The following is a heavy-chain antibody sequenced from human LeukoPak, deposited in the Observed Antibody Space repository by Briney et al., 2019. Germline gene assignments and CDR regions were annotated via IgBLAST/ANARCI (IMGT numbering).Heavy chain of an antibody. CDR2: IKSKTDGGTT. J-gene: IGHJ1*01. V-gene: IGHV3-15*01. CDR1: GFTFSNAW. Sequence: GGSLRLSCSASGFTFSNAWMSWVRQAPGKGLEWVGRIKSKTDGGTTDYAAPVKGRFTISRDDSKNTLYLQMNSLKTEDTAVYYCARGNPGLTSEYFQHWGQGTLVTVSS. D-gene: IGHD3-10*01. CDR3: ARGNPGLTSEYFQH.